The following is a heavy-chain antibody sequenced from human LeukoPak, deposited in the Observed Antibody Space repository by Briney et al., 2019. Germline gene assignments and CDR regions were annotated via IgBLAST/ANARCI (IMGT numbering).Heavy chain of an antibody. CDR2: IYTSGST. CDR1: GGSISSYY. CDR3: ARVTTVTTGAFDI. J-gene: IGHJ3*02. D-gene: IGHD4-17*01. Sequence: SETPSLTCTASGGSISSYYWSWIRQPAGKGLEWIGRIYTSGSTNYNPSLKSRVTISVDTSKNQFSLKLSSVTAADTAVYYCARVTTVTTGAFDIWGQGTMVTVSS. V-gene: IGHV4-4*07.